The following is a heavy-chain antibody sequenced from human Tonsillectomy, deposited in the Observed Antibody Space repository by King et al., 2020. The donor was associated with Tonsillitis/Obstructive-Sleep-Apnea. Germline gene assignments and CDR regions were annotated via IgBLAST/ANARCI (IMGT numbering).Heavy chain of an antibody. J-gene: IGHJ4*02. Sequence: VQLVESGGGLVQPGGSLRLSCSASGFTFSSYAMHWVRQTPGKGLEYVSGISSNGGSAYYADSVKGRITISRDNSKNTLYLQMNSLRAEDTAVYYCVKLGGFGDLLSWGQGTLVTVSS. CDR3: VKLGGFGDLLS. CDR2: ISSNGGSA. V-gene: IGHV3-64D*06. D-gene: IGHD3-10*01. CDR1: GFTFSSYA.